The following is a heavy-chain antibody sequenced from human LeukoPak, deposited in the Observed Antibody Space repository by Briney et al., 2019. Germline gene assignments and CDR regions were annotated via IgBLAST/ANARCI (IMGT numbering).Heavy chain of an antibody. D-gene: IGHD3-10*01. J-gene: IGHJ5*01. CDR1: GFTFSDYW. CDR3: VREDGGGFGS. V-gene: IGHV3-7*01. CDR2: IKQDGSQK. Sequence: GGSLRLSCAASGFTFSDYWISWVRQAPGKGLEWVANIKQDGSQKSYVTSVKGRFTMSRDNAEMSVYLQMNSLRAEDTAVYFCVREDGGGFGSWGRGTLVSVSS.